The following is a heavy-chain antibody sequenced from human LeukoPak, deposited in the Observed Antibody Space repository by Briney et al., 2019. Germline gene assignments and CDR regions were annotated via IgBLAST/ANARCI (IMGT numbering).Heavy chain of an antibody. CDR3: TRGVIRGDDFDY. CDR1: GYTFTGYY. J-gene: IGHJ4*02. D-gene: IGHD3-10*01. V-gene: IGHV1-2*02. CDR2: INPNSGGV. Sequence: GASVKVSCKASGYTFTGYYMHGVRQAPGQGLEWMGWINPNSGGVNYAQNFQGRVTMTRDTSISTAYMELSRLTSDDTAVYYCTRGVIRGDDFDYWGQGTLVTVSS.